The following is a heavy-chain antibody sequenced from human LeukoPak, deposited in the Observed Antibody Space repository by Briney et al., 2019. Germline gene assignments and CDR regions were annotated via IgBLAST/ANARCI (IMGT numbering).Heavy chain of an antibody. CDR2: ISYEGDNK. Sequence: PGGSLRLSCAVSGFTSRGHPMHWVRQAPGNGPHWVTVISYEGDNKYYADSVKGRFTISRDNSKNTVYLQMNSLRVDDTAVYYCARGTLEGGYDLISWEIDYWGQGTLVTVSS. CDR3: ARGTLEGGYDLISWEIDY. CDR1: GFTSRGHP. V-gene: IGHV3-30-3*01. D-gene: IGHD5-12*01. J-gene: IGHJ4*02.